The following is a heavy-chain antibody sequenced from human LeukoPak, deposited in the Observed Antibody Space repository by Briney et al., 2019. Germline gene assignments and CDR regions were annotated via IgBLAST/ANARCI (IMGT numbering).Heavy chain of an antibody. CDR3: ARGGVNYASDY. D-gene: IGHD1-7*01. CDR2: IRFDGSNN. CDR1: GFTFSSYG. V-gene: IGHV3-30*02. Sequence: GGSLRLSCAASGFTFSSYGMHWVRQAPGKGLEWVAYIRFDGSNNYYADSLEGRFTISRDNSKNTLYLQMNSLGVEDTAVYSCARGGVNYASDYWGQGTLVTVSS. J-gene: IGHJ4*02.